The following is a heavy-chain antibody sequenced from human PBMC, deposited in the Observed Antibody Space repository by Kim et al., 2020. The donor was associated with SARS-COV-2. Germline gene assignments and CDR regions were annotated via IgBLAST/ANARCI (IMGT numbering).Heavy chain of an antibody. J-gene: IGHJ4*02. CDR1: GFTFSDYY. V-gene: IGHV3-11*03. CDR2: ISSSSSYT. Sequence: GGSLRLSCAASGFTFSDYYMSWIRQAPGKGLEWVSYISSSSSYTNYADSVKGRFTISRDNAKNSLYLQMNSLRAEDTAVYYCAKTYYYDSSGSPAGYWGQGTLVTVSS. D-gene: IGHD3-22*01. CDR3: AKTYYYDSSGSPAGY.